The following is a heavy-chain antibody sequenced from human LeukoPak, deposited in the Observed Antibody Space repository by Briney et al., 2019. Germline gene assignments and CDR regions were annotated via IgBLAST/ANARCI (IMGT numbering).Heavy chain of an antibody. CDR1: GGSISSYY. CDR2: IYYSGST. Sequence: SETLSLTCTVSGGSISSYYWSWNRQPLGKGLEWIGYIYYSGSTNYNPSLKSRVTISVDTSKNQFSLKLSSVTAADTAVYYCARARAVAGSFDLWGRGTLVTVSS. V-gene: IGHV4-59*01. D-gene: IGHD6-19*01. J-gene: IGHJ2*01. CDR3: ARARAVAGSFDL.